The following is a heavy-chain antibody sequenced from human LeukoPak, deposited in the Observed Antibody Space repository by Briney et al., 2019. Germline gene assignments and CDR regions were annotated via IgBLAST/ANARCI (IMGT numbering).Heavy chain of an antibody. CDR3: ARAIFGVVHDAFDI. V-gene: IGHV3-21*01. Sequence: AGGSLRPSCAASGFTFSSYSMNWVRQAPGKGLEWVSSISSSSSYIYYADSVKGRFTISRDNAKNSLYLQMNSLRAEDTAVYHCARAIFGVVHDAFDIWGQGTMVTVSS. D-gene: IGHD3-3*01. CDR2: ISSSSSYI. CDR1: GFTFSSYS. J-gene: IGHJ3*02.